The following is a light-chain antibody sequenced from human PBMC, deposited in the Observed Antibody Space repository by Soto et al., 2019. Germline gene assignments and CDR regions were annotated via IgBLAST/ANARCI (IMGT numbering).Light chain of an antibody. J-gene: IGKJ4*01. Sequence: DIPLTQSPSTLSGSLAARTRIXCWASQSITSWLAWYQQKPGRAPKLLISKTSNLDSGVPSRFSGSGSGTEFTLTISSLQPDDFATYYCQQYTLYPLTFGGGTKVDNK. CDR2: KTS. CDR1: QSITSW. V-gene: IGKV1-5*03. CDR3: QQYTLYPLT.